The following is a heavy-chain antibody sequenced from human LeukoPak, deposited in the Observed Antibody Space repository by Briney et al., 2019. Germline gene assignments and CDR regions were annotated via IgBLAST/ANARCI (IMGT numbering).Heavy chain of an antibody. CDR3: VNIALAVY. J-gene: IGHJ4*02. CDR2: ISSDGGST. D-gene: IGHD2-21*01. V-gene: IGHV3-64D*09. CDR1: GCTFSNYA. Sequence: GGSLRLSCSASGCTFSNYALYWVRQAPGKGLEYASAISSDGGSTYYADSVKGRFTISRDNSKNTVYLQMSSLRTEDTAVYYCVNIALAVYWGEGTLVTVS.